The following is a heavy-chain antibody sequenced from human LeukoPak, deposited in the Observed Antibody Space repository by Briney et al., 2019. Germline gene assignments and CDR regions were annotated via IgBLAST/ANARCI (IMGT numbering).Heavy chain of an antibody. Sequence: WGSLRLSCAASGFTFSSYSMNWVRQAPGKGLEWVSSISSSSSYIYYADSVKGRFTISRDNAKNSLYLQMNSLRAEDTAVYYCARDIVAYCGGDCYSAFDSWGQGTMVTVSS. CDR3: ARDIVAYCGGDCYSAFDS. CDR1: GFTFSSYS. V-gene: IGHV3-21*01. J-gene: IGHJ3*02. D-gene: IGHD2-21*02. CDR2: ISSSSSYI.